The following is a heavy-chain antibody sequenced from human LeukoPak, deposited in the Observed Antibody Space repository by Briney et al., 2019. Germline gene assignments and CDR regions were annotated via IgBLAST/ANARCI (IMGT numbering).Heavy chain of an antibody. J-gene: IGHJ4*02. CDR1: GFTFSSYS. CDR2: ISSSSSYI. V-gene: IGHV3-21*01. CDR3: ASPHLGDSGCDWYYFDY. D-gene: IGHD5-12*01. Sequence: GGSLRLSCAASGFTFSSYSMNWVRQAPGKGLELVSSISSSSSYIYYADSVKGRFTISRDNAKNSLYLQMNSLRADDTAVYYCASPHLGDSGCDWYYFDYWGQGTLVTVSS.